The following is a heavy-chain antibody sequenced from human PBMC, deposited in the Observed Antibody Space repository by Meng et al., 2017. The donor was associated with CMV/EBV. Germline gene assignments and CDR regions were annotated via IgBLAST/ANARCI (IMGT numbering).Heavy chain of an antibody. J-gene: IGHJ5*02. CDR1: EGTFSSYA. V-gene: IGHV1-69*10. Sequence: SCKASEGTFSSYAISWVRQAPGQGLEWMGGIIPILDIANYAQKFKGRVTITADKSTSTAYMELSSLRSEDTAVYYCARELLPSRFDPWGQGTLVTVSS. CDR2: IIPILDIA. CDR3: ARELLPSRFDP. D-gene: IGHD2-15*01.